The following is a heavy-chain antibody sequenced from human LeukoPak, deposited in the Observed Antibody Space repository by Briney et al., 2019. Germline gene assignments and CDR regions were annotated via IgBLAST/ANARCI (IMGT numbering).Heavy chain of an antibody. D-gene: IGHD6-13*01. CDR2: ISSSSSTI. Sequence: GGSLRLSCAASGFTFSSYSMNWVRQAPGKGLEWVSYISSSSSTIYYADSVKGRFTISRDNAKNSLYLQMNSLRAEDTAVYYCARDYSKGYSSSSSFDYWGQGTLVTVSS. CDR1: GFTFSSYS. V-gene: IGHV3-48*04. CDR3: ARDYSKGYSSSSSFDY. J-gene: IGHJ4*02.